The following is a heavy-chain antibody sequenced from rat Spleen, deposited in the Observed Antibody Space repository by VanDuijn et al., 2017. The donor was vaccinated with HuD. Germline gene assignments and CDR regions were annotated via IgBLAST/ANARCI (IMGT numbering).Heavy chain of an antibody. D-gene: IGHD5-1*01. CDR1: GFTFSNYG. V-gene: IGHV5-19*01. J-gene: IGHJ1*01. CDR3: ARHQELGARGYFDF. CDR2: ITNTGGST. Sequence: EVQLVESGGGLVQPGRSLKLSCAASGFTFSNYGMHWIRQAPGKGLEWVASITNTGGSTYYPDSVKGRFTISRDNANSTLYLQMNSLRSEDTATYYCARHQELGARGYFDFWGPGTMVTVSS.